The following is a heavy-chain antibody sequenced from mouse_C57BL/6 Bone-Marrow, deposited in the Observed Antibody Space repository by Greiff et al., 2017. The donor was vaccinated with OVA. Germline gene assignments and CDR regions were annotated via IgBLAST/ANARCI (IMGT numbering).Heavy chain of an antibody. J-gene: IGHJ3*01. V-gene: IGHV1-55*01. Sequence: QVQLKQPGAELVKPGASVKMSCKASGYTFTSYWITWVKQRPGQGLEWIGAIYPGSGCTNYHEKFKSKATLTVDTSSSTAYMQLSSLASEDSAVYYCARLPPFAYWGQGTLVTVSA. CDR2: IYPGSGCT. CDR1: GYTFTSYW. CDR3: ARLPPFAY.